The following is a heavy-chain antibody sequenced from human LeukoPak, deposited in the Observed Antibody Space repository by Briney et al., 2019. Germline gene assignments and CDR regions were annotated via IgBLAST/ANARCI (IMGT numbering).Heavy chain of an antibody. V-gene: IGHV3-20*04. D-gene: IGHD5-24*01. CDR3: ARVVLSRGERDY. J-gene: IGHJ4*02. Sequence: PGGSLRLSCAASGFTFDDYGMSRVRQAPGEGLEWVSGINWNGGSTGYVDSVKGRFTISRDNAKKFLYLQMNSLRAEGTALYYCARVVLSRGERDYWGQGTLVTVSS. CDR2: INWNGGST. CDR1: GFTFDDYG.